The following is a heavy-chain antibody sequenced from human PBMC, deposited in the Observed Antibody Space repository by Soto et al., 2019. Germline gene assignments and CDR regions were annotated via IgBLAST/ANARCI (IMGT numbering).Heavy chain of an antibody. CDR3: ARIYYYDSSGYYSWFDP. D-gene: IGHD3-22*01. CDR2: ISSSSSYT. V-gene: IGHV3-11*03. CDR1: GFTFSDYD. Sequence: GGSLRLSCAASGFTFSDYDMSWIRQAPGKGLEWVSYISSSSSYTNYADSVKGRFTISRDNAKNSLYLQMNSLRAEDTAVYYCARIYYYDSSGYYSWFDPWGQGTLVTV. J-gene: IGHJ5*02.